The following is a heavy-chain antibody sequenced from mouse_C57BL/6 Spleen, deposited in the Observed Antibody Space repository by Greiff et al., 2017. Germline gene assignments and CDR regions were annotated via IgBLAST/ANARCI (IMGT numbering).Heavy chain of an antibody. J-gene: IGHJ2*01. D-gene: IGHD4-1*02. CDR1: GFTFSSYG. CDR2: ISSGGSYT. Sequence: VQLKESGGDLVKPGGSLKLSCAASGFTFSSYGMSWVRQTPDKRLEWVATISSGGSYTYYPDSVKGRFTISRDNAKNTLYLQMSSLKSEDTAMYYCARHPQLAFDYWGQGTTLTVSS. CDR3: ARHPQLAFDY. V-gene: IGHV5-6*01.